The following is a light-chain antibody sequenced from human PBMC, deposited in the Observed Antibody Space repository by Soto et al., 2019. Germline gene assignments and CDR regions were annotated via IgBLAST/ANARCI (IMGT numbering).Light chain of an antibody. CDR2: DNT. CDR1: SSNIGAGYD. J-gene: IGLJ1*01. CDR3: QSYDSSLGGSNV. V-gene: IGLV1-40*01. Sequence: QAVVTQPPSVSGAPGQRVTISCTGSSSNIGAGYDVHWYQQLPRTAPKLLIYDNTNRPSGVPDRFSGSKSGTSASLAITGLQAEDEADYYCQSYDSSLGGSNVFGTGTKLTVL.